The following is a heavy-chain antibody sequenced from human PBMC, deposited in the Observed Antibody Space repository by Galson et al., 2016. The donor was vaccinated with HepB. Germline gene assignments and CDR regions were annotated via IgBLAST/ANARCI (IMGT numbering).Heavy chain of an antibody. CDR2: INSDGSYI. V-gene: IGHV3-74*01. Sequence: SLRLSCAASGFTFRSYWMHWVRQAPGKGLAWVSRINSDGSYINYADSVKGRFTISRDTAKNMLYLQMNSLRPEDTAVYYCARRDYFDYWGQGTLVTVSS. J-gene: IGHJ4*02. CDR3: ARRDYFDY. CDR1: GFTFRSYW.